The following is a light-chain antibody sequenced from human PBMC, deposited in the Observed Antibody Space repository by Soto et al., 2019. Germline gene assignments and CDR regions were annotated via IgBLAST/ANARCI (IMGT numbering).Light chain of an antibody. CDR1: SSDVGSYNS. CDR2: EVT. CDR3: SSYAGSNNYV. Sequence: QSVLTQPPSASGSPGQSVTISCTGTSSDVGSYNSVSWYQHHPGKAPKLMIYEVTRRPSGVPDRFSGSKSANTASLTVSGLQAEDEADYYCSSYAGSNNYVFGTGTKVTVL. V-gene: IGLV2-8*01. J-gene: IGLJ1*01.